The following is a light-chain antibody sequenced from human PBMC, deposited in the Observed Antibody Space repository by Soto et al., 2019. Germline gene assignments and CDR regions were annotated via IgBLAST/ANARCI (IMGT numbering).Light chain of an antibody. V-gene: IGKV3-20*01. Sequence: IVLMQSPGTLSLSPGERATLSCRASQSVSNNYVAWYQQKPGQAPRLLIAGASSRATGIPDRFSGSGSGKDFTLTISGLEPEDFAVYYCQQYGTSPPLTFGGGTKVEIK. J-gene: IGKJ4*01. CDR2: GAS. CDR3: QQYGTSPPLT. CDR1: QSVSNNY.